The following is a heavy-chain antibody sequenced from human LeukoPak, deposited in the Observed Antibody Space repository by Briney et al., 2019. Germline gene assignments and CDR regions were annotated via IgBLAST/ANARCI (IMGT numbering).Heavy chain of an antibody. Sequence: GGSLRLSCAASGFTVSSNYMRWVSQAPGKGLEWVSVIYDGGSTSYADSVKDRFTVSRDTSKNTLYLQMSSLRAEDTAVYFCARGGAARSFDYWGQGILVTVSS. CDR1: GFTVSSNY. D-gene: IGHD6-6*01. J-gene: IGHJ4*02. CDR2: IYDGGST. V-gene: IGHV3-53*01. CDR3: ARGGAARSFDY.